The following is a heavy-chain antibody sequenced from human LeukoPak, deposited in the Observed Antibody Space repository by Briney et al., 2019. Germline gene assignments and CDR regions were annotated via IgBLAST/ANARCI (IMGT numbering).Heavy chain of an antibody. Sequence: GGSLRLSCAASGFTFSSYEMNWVRQAPGKGLEWVSYISSSGSTIYYADSVKGRFTISRDNAKNSLYLQMNSLRAEDTAVYYCANNNKSGYEGKANWGYYYRMDVWGKGTTVTVSS. CDR1: GFTFSSYE. V-gene: IGHV3-48*03. CDR3: ANNNKSGYEGKANWGYYYRMDV. CDR2: ISSSGSTI. J-gene: IGHJ6*04. D-gene: IGHD5-12*01.